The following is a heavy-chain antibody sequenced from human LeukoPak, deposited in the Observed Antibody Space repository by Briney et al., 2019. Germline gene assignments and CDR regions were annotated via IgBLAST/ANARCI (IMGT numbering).Heavy chain of an antibody. CDR1: GFTFSSYS. J-gene: IGHJ5*02. Sequence: NPGGSLRLSCAASGFTFSSYSMNWVRQAPRKGLEWVSSISSSSSYIYYADSVKGRFTISRDNAKNSLYLRMSSLRAEDTAVYYCAREIETYYDFWSGYPNWFDPWGQGTLVTVSS. V-gene: IGHV3-21*01. D-gene: IGHD3-3*01. CDR2: ISSSSSYI. CDR3: AREIETYYDFWSGYPNWFDP.